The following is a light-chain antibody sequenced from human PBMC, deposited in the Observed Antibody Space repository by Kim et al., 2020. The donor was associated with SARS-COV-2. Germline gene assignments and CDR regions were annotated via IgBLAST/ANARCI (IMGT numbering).Light chain of an antibody. CDR1: SSNIGSNT. Sequence: GQRVTISCSGRSSNIGSNTVNWYQQVPGTAPKPLIYSNDYRPSGGPDRFSGSKSGTSASLVIRGLQSGDEGDYYCGVWDDSLNGWVFGGGTQLTVL. J-gene: IGLJ3*02. CDR3: GVWDDSLNGWV. CDR2: SND. V-gene: IGLV1-44*01.